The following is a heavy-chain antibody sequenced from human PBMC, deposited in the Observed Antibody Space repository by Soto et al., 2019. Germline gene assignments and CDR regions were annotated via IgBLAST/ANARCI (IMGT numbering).Heavy chain of an antibody. V-gene: IGHV4-31*03. CDR2: IYYSGNT. CDR1: GGSISSGGYC. CDR3: ARLIVGAAGTTGWFDP. D-gene: IGHD6-13*01. Sequence: QVQLQESGPGLVKPSQTLSLTCTVSGGSISSGGYCWSWIRQHPGKGLEWIGYIYYSGNTYYNPSLKIRVTVSVDTSKNQFSLKLSPVTAADTAVYYCARLIVGAAGTTGWFDPWGQGTLVTVSS. J-gene: IGHJ5*02.